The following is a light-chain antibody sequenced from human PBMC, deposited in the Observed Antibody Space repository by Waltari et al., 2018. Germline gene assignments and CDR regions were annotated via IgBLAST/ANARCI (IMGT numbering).Light chain of an antibody. CDR2: DDN. V-gene: IGLV1-51*01. Sequence: QSVLKQPPSVSAAPGQKVTISCSGSSSNIGNYFVSWYHQLPGATPKLLIYDDNKRPSGIPDRFSASKSGTSATLDITGLQIGDEADYYCATWDNSLTAVVFGGGTKLTVL. CDR1: SSNIGNYF. CDR3: ATWDNSLTAVV. J-gene: IGLJ3*02.